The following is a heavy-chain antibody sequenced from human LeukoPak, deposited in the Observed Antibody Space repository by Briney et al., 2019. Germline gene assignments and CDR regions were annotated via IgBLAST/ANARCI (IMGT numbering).Heavy chain of an antibody. V-gene: IGHV1-2*02. J-gene: IGHJ6*03. CDR2: INPNSGGT. Sequence: ASGKVFCKASGYTFTGYYNAWVRQGPGPGLGLMGWINPNSGGTNYAQKFQGRVTMTRDTSISTAYMELSRLRSDDTAVYYCARDARRGYYYMDVWGKGTTVTVSS. CDR3: ARDARRGYYYMDV. CDR1: GYTFTGYY.